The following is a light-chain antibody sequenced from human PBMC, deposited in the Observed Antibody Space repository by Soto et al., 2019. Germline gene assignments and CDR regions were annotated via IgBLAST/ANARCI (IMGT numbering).Light chain of an antibody. CDR3: QQYNTYSQGT. V-gene: IGKV1-5*03. CDR1: QNINNW. J-gene: IGKJ1*01. Sequence: DIQMNQSPYTLSASVGDRVTITCRASQNINNWLAWYQQKPGKAPKLLIYKASSLESGVPSRFSGSGSGTEFTLTISSLQPDDFATYYCQQYNTYSQGTFGQVTKVEIK. CDR2: KAS.